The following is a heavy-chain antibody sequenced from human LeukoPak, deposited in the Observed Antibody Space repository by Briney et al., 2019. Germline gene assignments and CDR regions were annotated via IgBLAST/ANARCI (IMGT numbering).Heavy chain of an antibody. Sequence: SETLSLTCSVSGGSISDSNYYWGWIRQPPGRGLEWIANINYSGSAYYNPSLKSRVTISVDTSKNQFSLKLSSVTAADTAVYYCARDSRTVFDPWGQGTLVTVSS. D-gene: IGHD2/OR15-2a*01. J-gene: IGHJ5*02. V-gene: IGHV4-39*07. CDR3: ARDSRTVFDP. CDR2: INYSGSA. CDR1: GGSISDSNYY.